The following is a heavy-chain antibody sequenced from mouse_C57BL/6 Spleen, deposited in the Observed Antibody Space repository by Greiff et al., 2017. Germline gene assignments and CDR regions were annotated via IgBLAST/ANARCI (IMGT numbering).Heavy chain of an antibody. D-gene: IGHD2-4*01. Sequence: VQLVESGPELVKPGASVKISCKASGYAFSSSWMNWVKQRPGKGLEWIGRIYPGDGDTNYNGKFKGKATLTADKSSSTAYMQLSSLTSEDSAVYFCARSGDYDVGAWFAYWGQGTLVTVSA. CDR3: ARSGDYDVGAWFAY. V-gene: IGHV1-82*01. CDR2: IYPGDGDT. CDR1: GYAFSSSW. J-gene: IGHJ3*01.